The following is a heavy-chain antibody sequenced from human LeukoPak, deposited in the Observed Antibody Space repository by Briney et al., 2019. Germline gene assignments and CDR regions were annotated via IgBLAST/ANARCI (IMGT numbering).Heavy chain of an antibody. Sequence: ASVKVSCKASGYTFTGYYMHWVRQAPGQGLEWMGWINPNSGGTNYAQKFQGRVTMTRDTSISTAYMELSRLRSDDTAVYYCASLGGGNSKNYFDYWAREPWSPSPQ. D-gene: IGHD4-23*01. CDR3: ASLGGGNSKNYFDY. J-gene: IGHJ4*02. CDR2: INPNSGGT. CDR1: GYTFTGYY. V-gene: IGHV1-2*02.